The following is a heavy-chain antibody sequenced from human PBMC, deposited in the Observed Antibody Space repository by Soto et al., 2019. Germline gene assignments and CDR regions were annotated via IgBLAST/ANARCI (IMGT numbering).Heavy chain of an antibody. J-gene: IGHJ4*02. V-gene: IGHV1-69*13. D-gene: IGHD6-6*01. CDR1: GGTFSNSA. CDR2: IIPIFTTT. Sequence: SVKVSCKASGGTFSNSAIAWVRQAPGQGLEWLGMIIPIFTTTNYAQKFKDRLTTSADGSTSTAYMELSGLKSEDTAVYFCARPSGLLGQYSALVDYWGQGTLVTVSS. CDR3: ARPSGLLGQYSALVDY.